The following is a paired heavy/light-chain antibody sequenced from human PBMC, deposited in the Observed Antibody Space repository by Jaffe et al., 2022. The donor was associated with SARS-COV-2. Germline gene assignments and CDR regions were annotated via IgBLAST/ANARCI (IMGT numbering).Light chain of an antibody. CDR1: RSDVGDYDY. V-gene: IGLV2-14*01. J-gene: IGLJ3*02. CDR2: EVT. Sequence: HSALTQPASVSGSPGQSITLSCTGSRSDVGDYDYVSWYQQHPGNVPKLIIFEVTDRPSGVPDRFSGSKSGNTASLTISGLQPEDEAVYYCASYTDTNPREVLFGGGTHLTVL. CDR3: ASYTDTNPREVL.
Heavy chain of an antibody. D-gene: IGHD5-18*01. CDR3: ARGQDTYGREGDYGMDV. Sequence: EVQLVESGGGLVQPGRSLRLSCAVSGFAFDEYVMHWVRQAPGKGLEWVSGISWDSRSIGYVDSVRGRFTISRDNAKNYLYLEMNSLRPEDTALYFCARGQDTYGREGDYGMDVWGQGTTVTVSS. CDR2: ISWDSRSI. J-gene: IGHJ6*02. V-gene: IGHV3-9*01. CDR1: GFAFDEYV.